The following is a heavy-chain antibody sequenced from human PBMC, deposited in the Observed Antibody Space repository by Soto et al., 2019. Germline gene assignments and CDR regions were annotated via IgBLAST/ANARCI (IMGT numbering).Heavy chain of an antibody. CDR2: IYPGDSDT. Sequence: GESLKIACKSSGYIFSKYWIGWVRQMPGKGLEWMGIIYPGDSDTRYSPSFQGQVTISADKSITTAYLQWRSLKASDTAIYYCVVYSSSSGRHFDYWGQGTLVTVSS. CDR1: GYIFSKYW. D-gene: IGHD6-6*01. V-gene: IGHV5-51*01. CDR3: VVYSSSSGRHFDY. J-gene: IGHJ4*02.